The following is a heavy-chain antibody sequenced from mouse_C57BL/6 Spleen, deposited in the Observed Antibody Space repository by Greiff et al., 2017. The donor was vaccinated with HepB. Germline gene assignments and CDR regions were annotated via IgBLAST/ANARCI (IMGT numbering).Heavy chain of an antibody. J-gene: IGHJ4*01. D-gene: IGHD2-4*01. CDR2: IYPGSGST. Sequence: QVQLQQPGAELVKPGASVKMSCKASGYTFTSYWITWVKQRPGQGLEWIGDIYPGSGSTNYNEKFKSKATLTVDTSSSTAYMQLSSLTSEDSAVYYCARGEIYYDYDEEAMDYWGQGTSVTVSS. V-gene: IGHV1-55*01. CDR1: GYTFTSYW. CDR3: ARGEIYYDYDEEAMDY.